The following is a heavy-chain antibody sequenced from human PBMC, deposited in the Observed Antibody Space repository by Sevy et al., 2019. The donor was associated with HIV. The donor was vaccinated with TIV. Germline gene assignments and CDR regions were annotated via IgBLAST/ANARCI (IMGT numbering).Heavy chain of an antibody. D-gene: IGHD1-1*01. CDR2: IYWDDDK. V-gene: IGHV2-5*02. CDR3: AHTRTTWTRNWFDP. J-gene: IGHJ5*02. CDR1: GFSLNTSAVA. Sequence: SGPTLVNPTQTLTLTCTFSGFSLNTSAVAVGWIRQPPGKALEWLAIIYWDDDKRYSPSLKGRLAVTKDTSKNQVVLTMTNMDLVDTATYYCAHTRTTWTRNWFDPWGQGILVTVSS.